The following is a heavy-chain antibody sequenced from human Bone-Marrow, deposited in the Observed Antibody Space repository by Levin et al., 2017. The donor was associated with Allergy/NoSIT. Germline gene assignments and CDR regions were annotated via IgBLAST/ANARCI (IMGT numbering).Heavy chain of an antibody. CDR2: ILSKSAGGAI. D-gene: IGHD3/OR15-3a*01. J-gene: IGHJ4*02. CDR3: GLGVPAYDY. V-gene: IGHV3-15*05. CDR1: DPNFRNVW. Sequence: AGESLKISCVASDPNFRNVWMTWVRQAPGKGLEGVGRILSKSAGGAIDYAAPVKGRFTMSRDDSKNTLFLQMNNLKVDDTAVYYCGLGVPAYDYFGQGTLVTVSS.